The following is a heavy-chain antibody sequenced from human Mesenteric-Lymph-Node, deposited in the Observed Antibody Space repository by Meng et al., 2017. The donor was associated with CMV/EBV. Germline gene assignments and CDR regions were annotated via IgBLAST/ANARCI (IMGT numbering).Heavy chain of an antibody. CDR3: ARLTDSSGYYYSTGYNWFDP. CDR2: IYPGDSDT. Sequence: GGSLRLSCKGSGYSFTSYWIGWVRQMPGKGLEWMGIIYPGDSDTRYSPSFQGQVTISADKSISTAYLQWSSLKASDTAMYYCARLTDSSGYYYSTGYNWFDPWGQGTLVTVSS. CDR1: GYSFTSYW. D-gene: IGHD3-22*01. J-gene: IGHJ5*02. V-gene: IGHV5-51*01.